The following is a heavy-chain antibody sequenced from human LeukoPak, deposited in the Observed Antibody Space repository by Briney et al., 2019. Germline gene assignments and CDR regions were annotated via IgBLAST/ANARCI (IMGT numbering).Heavy chain of an antibody. CDR2: ISVNGGTT. CDR3: VKGGGNVRRYFEY. V-gene: IGHV3-23*01. J-gene: IGHJ4*02. D-gene: IGHD4-23*01. Sequence: GGSLRLSCAASGFTFSSYAMAWVRQAPGKGLEWVSSISVNGGTTYYADSVKGRFTISRDSSKNTLYLQMNSLRAEDTAVYYCVKGGGNVRRYFEYWGQGTLVTVSS. CDR1: GFTFSSYA.